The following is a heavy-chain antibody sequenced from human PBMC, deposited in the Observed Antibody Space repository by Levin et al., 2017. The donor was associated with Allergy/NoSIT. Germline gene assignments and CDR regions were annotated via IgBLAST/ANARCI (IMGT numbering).Heavy chain of an antibody. CDR3: ATIPYYDFWSGYYMPPDY. V-gene: IGHV1-18*01. D-gene: IGHD3-3*01. CDR1: GYTFTSYG. Sequence: AASVKVSCKASGYTFTSYGISWVRQAPGQGLEWMGWISAYNGNTNYAQKLRGRVTMTTDTSTSTAYMELRSLRSDDTAVYYCATIPYYDFWSGYYMPPDYWGQGTLVTVSS. J-gene: IGHJ4*02. CDR2: ISAYNGNT.